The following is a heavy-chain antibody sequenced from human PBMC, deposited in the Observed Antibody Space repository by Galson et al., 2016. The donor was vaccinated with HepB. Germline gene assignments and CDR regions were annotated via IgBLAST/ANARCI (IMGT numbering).Heavy chain of an antibody. CDR2: VYYRSTWYN. CDR3: ARAGGLNENFHFDY. V-gene: IGHV6-1*01. D-gene: IGHD1-1*01. Sequence: CAISGDSVSNNIAAWNWIRQSPSRGLQWLGRVYYRSTWYNDYAVSVRRRITINPDTSKNQLSLQLSSVTPEDTAVYYCARAGGLNENFHFDYWGQGTLVTVSS. J-gene: IGHJ4*02. CDR1: GDSVSNNIAA.